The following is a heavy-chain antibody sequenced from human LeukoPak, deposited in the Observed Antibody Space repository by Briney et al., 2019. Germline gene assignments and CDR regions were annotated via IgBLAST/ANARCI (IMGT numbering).Heavy chain of an antibody. Sequence: GASVKVSCKASGYTFTSYDINWVRQATGQGLEWMGWMNPNSGNTGYAQKFQGRVTMTRNTSISTAYMELSSLRAEDTAVYYCARDAGDSSGYYDFDYWGQGTLVTVSS. V-gene: IGHV1-8*01. CDR3: ARDAGDSSGYYDFDY. CDR2: MNPNSGNT. CDR1: GYTFTSYD. D-gene: IGHD3-22*01. J-gene: IGHJ4*02.